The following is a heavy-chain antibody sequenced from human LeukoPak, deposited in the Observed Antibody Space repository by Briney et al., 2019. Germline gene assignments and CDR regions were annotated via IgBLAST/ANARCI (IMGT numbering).Heavy chain of an antibody. J-gene: IGHJ4*02. CDR1: GFTFSSYS. CDR2: IRSKAYGGTT. V-gene: IGHV3-49*04. D-gene: IGHD6-19*01. Sequence: PGGSLRLSCAASGFTFSSYSMNWVRQAPGKGLEWVDFIRSKAYGGTTEYAASVKGRFTISRDDSKSIAYLQMNSLKTEDTAVYYCTRGKYSSGWYFDYWGQGTLVTVSS. CDR3: TRGKYSSGWYFDY.